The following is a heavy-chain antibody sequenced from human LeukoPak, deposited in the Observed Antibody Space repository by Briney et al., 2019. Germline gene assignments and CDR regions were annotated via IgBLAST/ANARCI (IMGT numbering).Heavy chain of an antibody. CDR3: AKSADEFGDYEEVGSLDY. CDR1: GFTFRSFG. D-gene: IGHD4-17*01. V-gene: IGHV3-30*18. J-gene: IGHJ4*02. CDR2: LSYDGSDK. Sequence: GGSLRLSCAASGFTFRSFGMHWVRQAPGKGLEWVAVLSYDGSDKYYGGSVKGRFIISRDNSKNTLYLQMNSLRAEDTAIYFCAKSADEFGDYEEVGSLDYWGQGTLVTVSS.